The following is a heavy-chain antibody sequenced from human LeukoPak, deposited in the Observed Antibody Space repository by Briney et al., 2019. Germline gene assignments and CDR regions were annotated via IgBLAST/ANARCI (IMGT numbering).Heavy chain of an antibody. CDR3: ARDPTYYDILTGYYSYYFDY. D-gene: IGHD3-9*01. V-gene: IGHV3-21*01. CDR1: GFTFSSYS. J-gene: IGHJ4*02. Sequence: GGSLRLSCAASGFTFSSYSMNWVRQAPGKGLEWVSSISSSSYIYYSDSVKGRFTISRDNAKNSLYLQMNSLRAEDTAVYYCARDPTYYDILTGYYSYYFDYWGQGTLVTVSS. CDR2: ISSSSYI.